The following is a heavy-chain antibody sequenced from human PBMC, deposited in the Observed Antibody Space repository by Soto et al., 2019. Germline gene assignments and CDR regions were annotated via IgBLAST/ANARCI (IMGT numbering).Heavy chain of an antibody. V-gene: IGHV4-59*01. CDR1: GGSIDTYH. Sequence: SETLSLTCTVSGGSIDTYHWTWIRQPPGKGLEWIGYVYYSGSTKYNPSLNSRVTISVDTSKNQLSLNLSPVTAADTAVYYCARGVADFWSGYSYLDNWGEGTLVTVSS. J-gene: IGHJ4*02. CDR3: ARGVADFWSGYSYLDN. D-gene: IGHD3-3*01. CDR2: VYYSGST.